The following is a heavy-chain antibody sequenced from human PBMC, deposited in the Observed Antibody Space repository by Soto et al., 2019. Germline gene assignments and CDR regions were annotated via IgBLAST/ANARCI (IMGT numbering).Heavy chain of an antibody. CDR2: IYYSGST. J-gene: IGHJ5*02. D-gene: IGHD6-13*01. CDR3: ARGVRIAAAGGNWFDP. V-gene: IGHV4-59*01. CDR1: GGSISSYY. Sequence: SETLSLTCPVSGGSISSYYWSWIRQPPGKGLEWIGYIYYSGSTNYNPSLKSRVTISVDTSKNQFSLKLSSVTAADTAVYYCARGVRIAAAGGNWFDPWGQGTLVTVSS.